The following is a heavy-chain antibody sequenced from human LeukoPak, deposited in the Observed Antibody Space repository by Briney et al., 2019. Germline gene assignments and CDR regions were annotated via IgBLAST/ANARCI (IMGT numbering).Heavy chain of an antibody. CDR3: ASDYGSGSYYNVN. Sequence: GGSLRLSCAASGFTVSNNNYMTWVRQAPGKGLEWVSVISSDGSTYYADSVKGRFTISRDNSMNTLYLQMNSLRAEDTAVYYCASDYGSGSYYNVNWGQGTLVTVSS. D-gene: IGHD3-10*01. J-gene: IGHJ4*02. CDR1: GFTVSNNNY. CDR2: ISSDGST. V-gene: IGHV3-66*01.